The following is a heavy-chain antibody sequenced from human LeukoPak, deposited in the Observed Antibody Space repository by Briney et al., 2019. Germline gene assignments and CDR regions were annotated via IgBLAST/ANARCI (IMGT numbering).Heavy chain of an antibody. Sequence: SETLSLTCAVYGGSFSGYYWSWIRQPPGKGLEWIGEINHSGSTNYNPSLKSRVTISVDTSKNQFSLKLSSVTAADTAVYYCARSPTVTTYAYRGQGTLVTVSS. D-gene: IGHD4-4*01. CDR3: ARSPTVTTYAY. J-gene: IGHJ4*02. CDR2: INHSGST. V-gene: IGHV4-34*01. CDR1: GGSFSGYY.